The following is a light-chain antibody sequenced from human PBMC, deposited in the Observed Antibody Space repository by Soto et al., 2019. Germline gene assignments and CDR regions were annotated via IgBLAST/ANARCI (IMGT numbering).Light chain of an antibody. CDR1: RSVGTT. CDR3: QQYNSWPVMYT. J-gene: IGKJ2*01. CDR2: GAS. V-gene: IGKV3-15*01. Sequence: EMVMTQSPATLSVSPGERVILSCRASRSVGTTLAWYQQKPGQAPRLLIYGASTRATGIPARFSGSGSGTDFTLTISGLRSEDFAVYYCQQYNSWPVMYTFGQGTKLEIK.